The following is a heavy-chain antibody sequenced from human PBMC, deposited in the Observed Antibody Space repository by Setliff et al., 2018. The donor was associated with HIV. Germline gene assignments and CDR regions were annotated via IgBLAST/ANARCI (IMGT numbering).Heavy chain of an antibody. Sequence: GGSLRLSCAASGFTFFDYALNWVRQAPGKGLAWVSSISSSGSYIYYADSVKGRFTISRDHATSALYLQMDSLRAEDTALYYCTRSHSTRDAFDIWGQGTMVTVS. D-gene: IGHD2-2*01. CDR3: TRSHSTRDAFDI. J-gene: IGHJ3*02. CDR2: ISSSGSYI. V-gene: IGHV3-21*01. CDR1: GFTFFDYA.